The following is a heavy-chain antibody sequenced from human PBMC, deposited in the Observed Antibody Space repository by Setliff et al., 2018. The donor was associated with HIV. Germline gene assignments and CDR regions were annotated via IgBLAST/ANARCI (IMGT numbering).Heavy chain of an antibody. CDR3: AREFTVTPGAFDI. Sequence: ASVKVSCKASGYTFTGYYMHWVRQAPGQGLEWMGRINPNSGDTNYPQKFQGRVTMTRDTYISTAYMELSRLRSDDTVVYFCAREFTVTPGAFDIWGQGTMVT. CDR1: GYTFTGYY. CDR2: INPNSGDT. D-gene: IGHD4-17*01. V-gene: IGHV1-2*05. J-gene: IGHJ3*02.